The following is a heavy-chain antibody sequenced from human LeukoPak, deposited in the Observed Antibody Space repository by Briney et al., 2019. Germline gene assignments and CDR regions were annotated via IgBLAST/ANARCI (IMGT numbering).Heavy chain of an antibody. V-gene: IGHV5-51*01. CDR1: RYIFSNYW. CDR3: AAALSSSHPGGFAY. Sequence: GESLKISCKGSRYIFSNYWIGWVRQMPGKGLGWMGIIYPGDSDTRYRPSFQGQVTISVDKSISTAYLQWSSLKASDSAMYYCAAALSSSHPGGFAYWGQGTLVTVSS. D-gene: IGHD2-15*01. J-gene: IGHJ4*02. CDR2: IYPGDSDT.